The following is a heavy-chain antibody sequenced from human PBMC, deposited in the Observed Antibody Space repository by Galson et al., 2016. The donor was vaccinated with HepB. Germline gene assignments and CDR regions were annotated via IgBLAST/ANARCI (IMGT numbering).Heavy chain of an antibody. CDR2: ISADASRR. D-gene: IGHD1-26*01. CDR1: GFTLSTSS. CDR3: AKGGSYYPV. V-gene: IGHV3-23*01. J-gene: IGHJ4*02. Sequence: SLRLSCAVSGFTLSTSSMSWVRQAPGKGLEWVSTISADASRRYYATSVKGRFTFSRDESKNTLFLQMSSLGVEDTAIYYCAKGGSYYPVWGQGTLVTVSS.